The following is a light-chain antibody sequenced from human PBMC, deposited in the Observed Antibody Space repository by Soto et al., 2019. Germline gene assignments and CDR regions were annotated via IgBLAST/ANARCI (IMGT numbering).Light chain of an antibody. CDR1: SSKIVAGYD. CDR3: QSYDSSLSGPVV. CDR2: GNS. V-gene: IGLV1-40*01. J-gene: IGLJ2*01. Sequence: QSVLTQPPSVSGAPGQRVTISCTGSSSKIVAGYDVHWYQQLPGTAPKLLIYGNSNRPSGVPDRFSGSKSGTSASLAITGLQAEDEADYYCQSYDSSLSGPVVFGGGTKLTVL.